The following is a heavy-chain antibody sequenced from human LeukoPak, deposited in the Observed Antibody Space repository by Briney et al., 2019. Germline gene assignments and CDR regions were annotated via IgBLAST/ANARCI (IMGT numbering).Heavy chain of an antibody. CDR1: GYTFTSYY. V-gene: IGHV1-46*01. D-gene: IGHD3-22*01. CDR3: ARDNYYDSSGYTFDP. J-gene: IGHJ5*02. CDR2: INPSGGST. Sequence: ASVKVSCKASGYTFTSYYMHWVRQAPGQGLEWMGIINPSGGSTSYAQKFQGRATMTRDTSTSTVYMELSSLRSEDTAVYYCARDNYYDSSGYTFDPWGQGTLVTVSS.